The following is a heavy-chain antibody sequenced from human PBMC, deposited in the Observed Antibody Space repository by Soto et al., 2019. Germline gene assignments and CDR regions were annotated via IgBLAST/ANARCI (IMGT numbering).Heavy chain of an antibody. CDR2: ISAYNGNT. Sequence: ASGKVSSESSCYTSTSCGISWVRQAPGQGLEWMGWISAYNGNTNYAQKLQGRVTMTTDTSTSTAYMELRSLRSDDTAVYYCARDLMAHAAFDIRGQGTMVTVSS. D-gene: IGHD3-10*01. CDR3: ARDLMAHAAFDI. J-gene: IGHJ3*02. V-gene: IGHV1-18*01. CDR1: CYTSTSCG.